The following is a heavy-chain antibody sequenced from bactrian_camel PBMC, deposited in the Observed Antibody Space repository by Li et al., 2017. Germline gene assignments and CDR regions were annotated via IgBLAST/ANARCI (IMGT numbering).Heavy chain of an antibody. CDR2: IGSSGST. D-gene: IGHD5*01. J-gene: IGHJ4*01. V-gene: IGHV3S53*01. CDR3: AADRRRHGPPSLRPGDYDV. CDR1: GLPYSTIC. Sequence: HVQLVESGGDLVQPGGSLRLSCAASGLPYSTICMGWFRQAPGKEREGVAIIGSSGSTGYANSLKGRFSISKDNARNWLDLQMDSLEPGDTARYYCAADRRRHGPPSLRPGDYDVWGQGTQVTVS.